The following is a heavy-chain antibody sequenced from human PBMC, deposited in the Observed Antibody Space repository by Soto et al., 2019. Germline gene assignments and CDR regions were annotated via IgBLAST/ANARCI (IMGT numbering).Heavy chain of an antibody. V-gene: IGHV4-34*01. CDR2: INHSGST. CDR1: GGSFSGYY. CDR3: ARGQEGSGWSRRNYYFDY. Sequence: SETLSLTCAVYGGSFSGYYWSWIRQPPGKGLEWIGEINHSGSTNYNPSLKSRVTISVDTSKNQFSLKLSSVTAADTAVYYCARGQEGSGWSRRNYYFDYWGQGTLVPVSS. J-gene: IGHJ4*02. D-gene: IGHD6-19*01.